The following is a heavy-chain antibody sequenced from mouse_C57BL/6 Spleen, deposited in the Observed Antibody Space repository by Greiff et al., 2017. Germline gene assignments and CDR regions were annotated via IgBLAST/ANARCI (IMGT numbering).Heavy chain of an antibody. D-gene: IGHD3-2*01. Sequence: VQLQQSGPGLVQPSQSLSITCTASGFSLTSYGVHWVRQSPGKGLEWLGVIWSGGSTDYNAAFISSLSISKDNSNSQVFLKMNSLQADDTAIYYCASTAPYAMDYWGQGTSVTVSS. CDR2: IWSGGST. CDR3: ASTAPYAMDY. V-gene: IGHV2-2*01. J-gene: IGHJ4*01. CDR1: GFSLTSYG.